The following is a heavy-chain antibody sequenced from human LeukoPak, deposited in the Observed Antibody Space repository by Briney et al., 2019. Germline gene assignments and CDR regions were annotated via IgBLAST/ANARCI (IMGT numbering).Heavy chain of an antibody. CDR2: ISAYNGNT. Sequence: ASVQVSCKASGYIFTSYGIIWVRQAPGHGLEWMGWISAYNGNTNYAQKLQGRVTMPTDTTTSTAYMELRSLRSDDTAVYYCSRTDYGDYAMGYDYWGQGTLVTVSS. J-gene: IGHJ4*02. CDR1: GYIFTSYG. CDR3: SRTDYGDYAMGYDY. V-gene: IGHV1-18*04. D-gene: IGHD4-17*01.